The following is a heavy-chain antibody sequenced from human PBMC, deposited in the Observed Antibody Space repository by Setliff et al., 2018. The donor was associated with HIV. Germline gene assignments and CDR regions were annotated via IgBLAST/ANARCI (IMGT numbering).Heavy chain of an antibody. CDR3: AKEYHTAATGTRVANYFDY. J-gene: IGHJ4*02. D-gene: IGHD6-13*01. Sequence: GASVKVSSKASGYTFTSCFLHWVRRAPGQGLEYMGIINPSDGSADYVEKFQDRVTITRDTSTSTVYMEMSSLRSEDTAIYYCAKEYHTAATGTRVANYFDYWGQGTLVTVSS. V-gene: IGHV1-46*01. CDR2: INPSDGSA. CDR1: GYTFTSCF.